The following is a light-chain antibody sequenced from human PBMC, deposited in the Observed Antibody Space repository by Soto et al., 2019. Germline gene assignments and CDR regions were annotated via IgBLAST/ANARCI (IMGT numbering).Light chain of an antibody. CDR2: DAS. J-gene: IGKJ4*01. Sequence: EIVVTQSPVTVSLSQGEIATLSCRASQSVSSYLAWYQQKPGQAPGLLIYDASNRATGIPARFSGSGSGTDFTLTICSLEPEDFAVYYCQQRSNYAFGGGTKADI. CDR3: QQRSNYA. CDR1: QSVSSY. V-gene: IGKV3-11*01.